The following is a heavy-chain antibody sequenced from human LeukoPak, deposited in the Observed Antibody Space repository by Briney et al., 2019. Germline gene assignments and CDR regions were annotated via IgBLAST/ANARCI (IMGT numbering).Heavy chain of an antibody. J-gene: IGHJ4*02. V-gene: IGHV3-53*01. Sequence: GGSLRLSCAASGFTFSSYSMNWVRQAPGKGLEWVSVIYSGGSTYYADSVKGRFTISRDNSKNTLYLQMNSLRAEDTAVYYCARIPIVVITSGGYWGQGTLVTVSS. D-gene: IGHD3-22*01. CDR3: ARIPIVVITSGGY. CDR2: IYSGGST. CDR1: GFTFSSYS.